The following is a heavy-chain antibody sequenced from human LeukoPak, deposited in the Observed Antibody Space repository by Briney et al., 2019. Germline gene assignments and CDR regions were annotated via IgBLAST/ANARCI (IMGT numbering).Heavy chain of an antibody. J-gene: IGHJ4*02. Sequence: GGSLRLSCEASGFTFSVYYLSWIRQAPGKGLEWISSISGSSSHINYADSVKGRFTISRDNAKKSVYLQMDSLRVEDTAVYYCARDQIGSWWGQGTLVIVSS. D-gene: IGHD6-13*01. CDR3: ARDQIGSW. CDR2: ISGSSSHI. CDR1: GFTFSVYY. V-gene: IGHV3-11*06.